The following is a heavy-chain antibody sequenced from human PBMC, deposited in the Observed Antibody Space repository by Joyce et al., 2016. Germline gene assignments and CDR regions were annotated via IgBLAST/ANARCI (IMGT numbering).Heavy chain of an antibody. Sequence: EVQLVESGGGLVKPGGSLRLSCAASGFTFSSYSMNWVRQAPGKGLECVSSISSSSSYIYYADSVKGRITISRDNAKNSLYLQMNSLRAEDTAVYYCARELTYNYGSGSYYQSYYFDYWGQGTLVTVSS. CDR2: ISSSSSYI. V-gene: IGHV3-21*01. J-gene: IGHJ4*02. CDR1: GFTFSSYS. D-gene: IGHD3-10*01. CDR3: ARELTYNYGSGSYYQSYYFDY.